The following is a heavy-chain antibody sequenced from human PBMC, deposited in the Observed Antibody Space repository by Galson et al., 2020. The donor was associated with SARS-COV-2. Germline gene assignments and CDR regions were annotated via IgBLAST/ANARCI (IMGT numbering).Heavy chain of an antibody. CDR1: GGSISDYH. CDR2: ISPNGYT. V-gene: IGHV4-4*07. J-gene: IGHJ4*02. Sequence: SETLSLTCTVSGGSISDYHWSWFRQPAGKGLEWIGRISPNGYTHYNPSLTSRVTMSIDMSKNQFSLKLSSATAADTAVYYCARDRGAVVLYYFDYWGQGTLVTVSS. D-gene: IGHD6-19*01. CDR3: ARDRGAVVLYYFDY.